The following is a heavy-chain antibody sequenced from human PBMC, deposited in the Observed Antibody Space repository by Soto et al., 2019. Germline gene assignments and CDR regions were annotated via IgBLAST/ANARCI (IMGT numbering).Heavy chain of an antibody. J-gene: IGHJ6*03. CDR2: IQSGGPT. D-gene: IGHD2-15*01. V-gene: IGHV3-66*01. CDR1: GFTVSSKY. CDR3: ARDDVLCDGGRCYGVPLDA. Sequence: GGSLRLSCAASGFTVSSKYMSWVRQAPGKGLEWVSLIQSGGPTYYADSVKGRFTISRDTSENTLHLQMDSLRAEDTAVYYCARDDVLCDGGRCYGVPLDAWGKGT.